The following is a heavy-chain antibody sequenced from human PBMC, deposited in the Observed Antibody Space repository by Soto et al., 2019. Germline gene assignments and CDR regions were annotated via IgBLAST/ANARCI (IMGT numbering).Heavy chain of an antibody. CDR1: GYTFTSYY. V-gene: IGHV1-46*01. J-gene: IGHJ6*02. CDR2: INPSGGST. D-gene: IGHD2-8*01. CDR3: ARDLPVPGMLDYYYYYGMDV. Sequence: GASVKVSCKASGYTFTSYYMHWVRQAPGQGLEWMGIINPSGGSTSYAQKFQGRVTMTRDTSTSTVYMELSSLRSEDTAVYYCARDLPVPGMLDYYYYYGMDVWGQGTTVTVSS.